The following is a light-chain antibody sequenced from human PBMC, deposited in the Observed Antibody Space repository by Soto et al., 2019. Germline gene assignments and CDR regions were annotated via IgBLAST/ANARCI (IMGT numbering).Light chain of an antibody. CDR2: DAS. CDR1: QSVSSY. J-gene: IGKJ4*01. Sequence: EIVLTQSPATLSLSPGERATLSCRASQSVSSYLAWYQQKAGQAPRLLIYDASNSATGIPARFSGSVSGTDFTLTISSLEHEDFADYYCQQRSNWRWLTFGGGTKVEIK. CDR3: QQRSNWRWLT. V-gene: IGKV3-11*01.